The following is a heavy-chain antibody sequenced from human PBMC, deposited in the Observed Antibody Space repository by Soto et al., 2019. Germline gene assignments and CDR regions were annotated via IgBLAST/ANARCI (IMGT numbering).Heavy chain of an antibody. J-gene: IGHJ5*02. D-gene: IGHD6-19*01. CDR2: IIPILGIA. CDR1: GGTFSSYT. V-gene: IGHV1-69*02. CDR3: VCNSSRSWFDP. Sequence: QVQLVQSGAEVKKPGSSVKVSCKASGGTFSSYTISWVRQAPGQGLEWMGRIIPILGIANYAQKFQGRVTIPADKSTSTAYMELSSLRSEDTAVYYCVCNSSRSWFDPWGQGTLVTVSS.